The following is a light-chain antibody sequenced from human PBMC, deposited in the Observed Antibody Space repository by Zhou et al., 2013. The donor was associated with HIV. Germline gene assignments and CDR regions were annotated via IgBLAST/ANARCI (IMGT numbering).Light chain of an antibody. Sequence: DIQMTQSPSTLSASVGDRVTITCRASQYISTWLAWYQHKPGKAPKLLIYEASNLRRGAPSRFSGSASGTEFTLTINSLQPDDFAIYYCQQYDTYPRAFGQGTKVEIK. CDR3: QQYDTYPRA. CDR1: QYISTW. V-gene: IGKV1-5*03. J-gene: IGKJ1*01. CDR2: EAS.